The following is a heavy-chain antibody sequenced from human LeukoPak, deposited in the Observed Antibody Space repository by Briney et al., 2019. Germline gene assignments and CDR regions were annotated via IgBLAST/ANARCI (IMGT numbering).Heavy chain of an antibody. J-gene: IGHJ5*01. CDR2: ISHSATT. Sequence: SETLSLTCAVYGGSFSGYNWNWIRQPPGKGLEWIGEISHSATTNYNPALKSRVTMSVDTSKNQISLKLISVTAADTAVYYCARGSPKLDSWGQGTLVTVSS. CDR3: ARGSPKLDS. V-gene: IGHV4-34*01. CDR1: GGSFSGYN.